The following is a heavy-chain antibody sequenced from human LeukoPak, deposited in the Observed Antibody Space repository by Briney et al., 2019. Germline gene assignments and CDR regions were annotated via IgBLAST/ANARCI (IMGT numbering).Heavy chain of an antibody. Sequence: GSLRLSCAASGFTFSNYWMAWVRQAPGKGPERVANINLDGSQKYYVDSVKGRFTISRDNAENSLYLQMNSLRAEDTALYYCARKRPNYFDYWGQGTLVTVSS. V-gene: IGHV3-7*01. CDR1: GFTFSNYW. J-gene: IGHJ4*02. CDR2: INLDGSQK. CDR3: ARKRPNYFDY.